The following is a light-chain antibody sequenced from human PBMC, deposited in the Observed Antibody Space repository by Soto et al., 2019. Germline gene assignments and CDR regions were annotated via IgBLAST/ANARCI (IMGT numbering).Light chain of an antibody. V-gene: IGKV3-20*01. CDR1: QSVSSNY. CDR2: GAS. CDR3: QQDGSSPPT. J-gene: IGKJ1*01. Sequence: EIVLTQSPGTLSLSPGERATLSCRASQSVSSNYLAWYQRKPGQAPRLLIYGASSRATGIPNRFSGSGSGTDFTLTITRLEPEDFAVYYCQQDGSSPPTFGQGTKWENK.